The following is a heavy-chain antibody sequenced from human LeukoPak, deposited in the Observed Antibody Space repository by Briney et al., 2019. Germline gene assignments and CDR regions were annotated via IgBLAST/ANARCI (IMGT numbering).Heavy chain of an antibody. Sequence: PGGSLRLSCAASGFTFSSYGMHWVRQAPGKGLEWVAFIRYDGSNKYYADSVKRRFTISRDNSKNTLYLQMNSLRAEDTAVYYCAKDRRIHVYYFDYWGQGTLVTVSS. V-gene: IGHV3-30*02. CDR2: IRYDGSNK. J-gene: IGHJ4*02. CDR3: AKDRRIHVYYFDY. D-gene: IGHD5-18*01. CDR1: GFTFSSYG.